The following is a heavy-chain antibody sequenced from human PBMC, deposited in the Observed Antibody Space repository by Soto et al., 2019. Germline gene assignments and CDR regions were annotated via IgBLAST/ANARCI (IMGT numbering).Heavy chain of an antibody. CDR3: ARAGITGTTGAFDI. V-gene: IGHV3-11*06. CDR2: ISSSSSYT. CDR1: GFTFSDYY. Sequence: KTGGSLRLSCAASGFTFSDYYMSWIRQAPGKGLEWVSYISSSSSYTNYADSVKGRFTISRDNAKNSLYLQMSSLRAEDTAVYYCARAGITGTTGAFDIWGQGTMVTVSS. D-gene: IGHD1-7*01. J-gene: IGHJ3*02.